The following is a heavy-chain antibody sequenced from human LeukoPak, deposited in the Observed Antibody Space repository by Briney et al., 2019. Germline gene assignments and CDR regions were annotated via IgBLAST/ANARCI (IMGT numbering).Heavy chain of an antibody. CDR1: GYTFSSYW. D-gene: IGHD3-3*01. CDR3: ARQNDFRLDY. V-gene: IGHV5-51*01. J-gene: IGHJ4*02. CDR2: IYPGDSDT. Sequence: GESLRISRKGSGYTFSSYWIGWVRQMPGKALEWMGIIYPGDSDTRYSPSLQGQVTISVDTSIGTAYLQWSSLKASDTAIYYCARQNDFRLDYWGQGTLVTVSS.